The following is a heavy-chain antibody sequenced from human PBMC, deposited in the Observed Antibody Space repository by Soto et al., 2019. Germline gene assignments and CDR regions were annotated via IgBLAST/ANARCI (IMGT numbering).Heavy chain of an antibody. J-gene: IGHJ5*02. D-gene: IGHD2-8*01. CDR2: ISYDGSNK. Sequence: PGGSLRLSCAASGFNFRRYGMHWVRQAPGKGLEWVAVISYDGSNKYYADSVKGRFTISRDDSKNTLNLQMNSLRSEDTAMYYCAKDSAEGGDIVVMVYASNWFDPWGQGTLVTVSS. CDR3: AKDSAEGGDIVVMVYASNWFDP. CDR1: GFNFRRYG. V-gene: IGHV3-30*18.